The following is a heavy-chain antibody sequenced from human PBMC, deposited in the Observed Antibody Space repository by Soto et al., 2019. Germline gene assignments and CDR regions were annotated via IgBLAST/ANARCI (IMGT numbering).Heavy chain of an antibody. CDR2: INPNSGGT. D-gene: IGHD3-9*01. J-gene: IGHJ6*02. Sequence: ASVKVSCKASGYTFTGYYMHWVRQAPGQGLEWMGWINPNSGGTNYAQKFQGWVTMTRDTSISTAYTELSRLRSDDTAVYYCARAHDYDILTGYYRGGHYYYYGMDVWGQGTTVTVSS. CDR1: GYTFTGYY. CDR3: ARAHDYDILTGYYRGGHYYYYGMDV. V-gene: IGHV1-2*04.